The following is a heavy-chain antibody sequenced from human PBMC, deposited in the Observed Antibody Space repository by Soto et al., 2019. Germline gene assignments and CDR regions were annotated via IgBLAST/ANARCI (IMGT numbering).Heavy chain of an antibody. J-gene: IGHJ6*02. CDR1: GYTFIRYG. V-gene: IGHV1-18*01. CDR2: ISPYNDQT. D-gene: IGHD3-16*01. CDR3: ARGGYYDNVWGKLSHYGLDV. Sequence: QVQLVQSASEVMKPGASVKVSCKASGYTFIRYGITWVRQAPGQRLEWMGWISPYNDQTIYAQKLQGRVTMTADTSTRTVYMQLRSLKSDDTAVYYCARGGYYDNVWGKLSHYGLDVWGQGISVTVSS.